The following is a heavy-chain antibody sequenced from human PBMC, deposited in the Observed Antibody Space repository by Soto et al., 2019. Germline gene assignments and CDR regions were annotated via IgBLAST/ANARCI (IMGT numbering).Heavy chain of an antibody. CDR3: AREGHYDYIWGSYRPGPYFDY. Sequence: TSETLSLTCTVSGGSISSYYWSWIRQPPGKGLEWIGYIYYSGSTNYNPSLKSRVTISVDTSKNQFSLKLSSVTAADTAVYYCAREGHYDYIWGSYRPGPYFDYWGQGTPVTVSS. V-gene: IGHV4-59*12. CDR1: GGSISSYY. J-gene: IGHJ4*02. D-gene: IGHD3-16*02. CDR2: IYYSGST.